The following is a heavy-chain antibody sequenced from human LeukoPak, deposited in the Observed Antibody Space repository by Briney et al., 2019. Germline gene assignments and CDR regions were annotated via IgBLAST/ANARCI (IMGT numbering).Heavy chain of an antibody. V-gene: IGHV3-48*03. J-gene: IGHJ4*02. D-gene: IGHD3-16*01. CDR1: GFTFSSYE. CDR2: ISGGSNII. Sequence: GGSLRLSCAASGFTFSSYEMNWVRQAPGKGLEWVSYISGGSNIIHYADSVRGRFTISRDDAKSSLYLQMDSLRAEDTAVYYCARGKFDFDYWGQGTLVTVSS. CDR3: ARGKFDFDY.